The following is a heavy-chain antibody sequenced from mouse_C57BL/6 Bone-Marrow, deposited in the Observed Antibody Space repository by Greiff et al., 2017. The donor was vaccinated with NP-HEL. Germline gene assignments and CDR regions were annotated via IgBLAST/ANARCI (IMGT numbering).Heavy chain of an antibody. CDR3: ARRLHWYFDV. V-gene: IGHV1-80*01. Sequence: QVQLQQSGAELVKPGASVKLSCKASGYAFSSYWMNWVKQRPGKGLAWIGQIYPGDGYTNYNGKFKGKATLTADKSSSTAYMQLSSLTAEDSAVYFCARRLHWYFDVWGTGTTVTVSS. J-gene: IGHJ1*03. CDR1: GYAFSSYW. CDR2: IYPGDGYT.